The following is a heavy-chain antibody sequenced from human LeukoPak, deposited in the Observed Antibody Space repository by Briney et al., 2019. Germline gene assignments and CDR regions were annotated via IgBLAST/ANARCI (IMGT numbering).Heavy chain of an antibody. J-gene: IGHJ4*02. CDR2: IITDGSST. CDR1: GFTFGSYL. V-gene: IGHV3-74*01. Sequence: PGGSLRLSCAAAGFTFGSYLMHWVRQAPGKGLVWVSRIITDGSSTIYADSVKGRFTISRDNAKNTLYPQMNSLRADDTAVYACARGNEWAFDYWAQGTLVTVSS. CDR3: ARGNEWAFDY. D-gene: IGHD1-26*01.